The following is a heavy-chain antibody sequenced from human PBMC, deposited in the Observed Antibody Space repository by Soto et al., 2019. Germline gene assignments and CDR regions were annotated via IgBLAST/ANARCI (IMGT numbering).Heavy chain of an antibody. CDR2: ISGSDGTT. D-gene: IGHD3-3*01. V-gene: IGHV3-23*01. J-gene: IGHJ5*02. CDR1: GFTFSSYA. Sequence: EVQLLESGGGLVQPGGSLRLSCAASGFTFSSYAMSWVRQAPGKRLEWVSAISGSDGTTYSADSVKGRFTISRDNSKNTLYLQMSSLSTDDTAVYYCANHHWGWSGFFSWGQGALVTVSS. CDR3: ANHHWGWSGFFS.